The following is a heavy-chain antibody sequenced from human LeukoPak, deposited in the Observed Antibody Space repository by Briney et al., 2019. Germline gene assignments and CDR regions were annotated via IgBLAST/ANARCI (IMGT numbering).Heavy chain of an antibody. CDR1: GGSISSYY. Sequence: PSETLSLTCTVSGGSISSYYWSWIRQPPGKGLEWIGYIYYSGSTNYNPSLKSRVTISADTSKNQFSLKLSSVTAADTAVYYCARFSSRATIPGDYYYYYYMDVWGKGTTVTVSS. J-gene: IGHJ6*03. D-gene: IGHD5-12*01. CDR2: IYYSGST. V-gene: IGHV4-59*01. CDR3: ARFSSRATIPGDYYYYYYMDV.